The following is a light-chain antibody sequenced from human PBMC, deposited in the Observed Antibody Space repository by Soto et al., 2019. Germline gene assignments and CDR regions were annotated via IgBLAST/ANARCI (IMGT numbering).Light chain of an antibody. V-gene: IGKV1-5*03. CDR2: KAS. CDR3: QQYNSNPLT. Sequence: DIQMTQSPSTLSASVGDRVIITCRASQSISAWLAWYQQKPGKAPKLLIYKASSLGSGVPSRFSGSGSGTEFTLTISGLQPDDFATYYCQQYNSNPLTFGGGTKVEIK. J-gene: IGKJ4*01. CDR1: QSISAW.